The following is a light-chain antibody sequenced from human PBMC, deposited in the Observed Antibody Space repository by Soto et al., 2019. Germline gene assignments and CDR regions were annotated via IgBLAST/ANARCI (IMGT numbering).Light chain of an antibody. Sequence: EIVLTQSPATLSSFPGDRVTLSCRASQAVNTRLAWYQHRPGQAPRLLIYLASNRAAGVPARFSGSGSGTDFTLTISDVEPEDFAVYYCHQRQSWPWTFGQGTRV. CDR2: LAS. CDR1: QAVNTR. V-gene: IGKV3-11*01. CDR3: HQRQSWPWT. J-gene: IGKJ1*01.